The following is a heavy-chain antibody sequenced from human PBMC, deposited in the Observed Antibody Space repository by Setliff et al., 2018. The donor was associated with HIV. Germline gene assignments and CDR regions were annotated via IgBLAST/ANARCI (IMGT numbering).Heavy chain of an antibody. CDR3: ARHVDIVAPFDY. CDR2: IFSSGST. CDR1: GGSITSNSYY. D-gene: IGHD5-12*01. V-gene: IGHV4-39*01. Sequence: SETLSLTCTVSGGSITSNSYYWGWIRQPPGKGLEWIGTIFSSGSTYYKPSLKSRVTISVDSTKNQISLKLSFVTAADTAVYYCARHVDIVAPFDYWGQGSLVTVSS. J-gene: IGHJ4*02.